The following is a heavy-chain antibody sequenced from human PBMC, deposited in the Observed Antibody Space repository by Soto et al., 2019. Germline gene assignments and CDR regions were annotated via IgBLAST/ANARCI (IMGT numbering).Heavy chain of an antibody. J-gene: IGHJ4*02. CDR1: GGSISSSSYY. D-gene: IGHD3-16*01. Sequence: QLQLQESGPGLVKPSETLSLTCTVSGGSISSSSYYGGWIRQPPGKGLEWIGNIYYSGRTYYNPSLKSRVTISVDTSKNQFSLRLSSMTAADTAVYDCATRFLIGPFDYWGPGTLVTVSS. V-gene: IGHV4-39*01. CDR3: ATRFLIGPFDY. CDR2: IYYSGRT.